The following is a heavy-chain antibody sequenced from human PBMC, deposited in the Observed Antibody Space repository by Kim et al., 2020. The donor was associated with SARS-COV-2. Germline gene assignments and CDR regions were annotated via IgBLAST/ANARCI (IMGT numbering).Heavy chain of an antibody. CDR1: GGTFSSYA. CDR2: IIPIFGTA. D-gene: IGHD3-22*01. V-gene: IGHV1-69*13. J-gene: IGHJ6*02. Sequence: SVKVSCKASGGTFSSYAISWVRQAPGQGLEWMGGIIPIFGTANYAQKFQGRVTITADESTSTAYMELSSLRSEDTAVYYCARASTMIVVVITYSGYYGMDVWGQGTTVTVSS. CDR3: ARASTMIVVVITYSGYYGMDV.